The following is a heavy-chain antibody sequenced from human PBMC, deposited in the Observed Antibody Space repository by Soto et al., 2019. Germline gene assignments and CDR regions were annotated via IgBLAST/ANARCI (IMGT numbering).Heavy chain of an antibody. Sequence: XSVKVACNAYEFRFTSHGISWGRQAPGQGLEWMGWISLYNGNTNYAQQFQGRVTMTTDTSTSTAYMELRSLRSDDTAMYFCAISHLELFRFDYWGQRTLVTVSS. J-gene: IGHJ4*02. CDR3: AISHLELFRFDY. D-gene: IGHD3-10*01. CDR1: EFRFTSHG. V-gene: IGHV1-18*04. CDR2: ISLYNGNT.